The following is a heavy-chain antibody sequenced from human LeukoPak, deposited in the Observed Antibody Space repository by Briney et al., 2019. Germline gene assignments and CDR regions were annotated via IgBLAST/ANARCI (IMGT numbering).Heavy chain of an antibody. CDR2: ISGSGGST. CDR3: AKSNQQLVPREFDY. V-gene: IGHV3-23*01. CDR1: GFPFSNYA. Sequence: PGGSLRLSCAASGFPFSNYAMSWVRHAPGKGLEWVSGISGSGGSTYYADSVKGRYPLSRDNSKNTLSLQMNNLRAQDTAVYYCAKSNQQLVPREFDYWGEGTLVTVSS. D-gene: IGHD6-13*01. J-gene: IGHJ4*02.